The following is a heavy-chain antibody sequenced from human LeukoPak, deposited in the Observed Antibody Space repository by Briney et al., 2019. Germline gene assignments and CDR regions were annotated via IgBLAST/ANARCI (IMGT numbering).Heavy chain of an antibody. CDR3: ARRPHCSSASCYWYFDL. CDR1: GYSFTSYW. CDR2: IFPGDSDT. V-gene: IGHV5-51*01. Sequence: GESLKISCKGSGYSFTSYWIGWVRQMPGKGLEWKGMIFPGDSDTRYSPSFQGQVTISADKSISTAYLHWSSLKASDTAMFYCARRPHCSSASCYWYFDLWGRGTLVTVSS. J-gene: IGHJ2*01. D-gene: IGHD2-2*01.